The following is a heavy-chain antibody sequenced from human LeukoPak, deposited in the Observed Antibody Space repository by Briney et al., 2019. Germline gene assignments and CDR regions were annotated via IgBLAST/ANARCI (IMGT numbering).Heavy chain of an antibody. D-gene: IGHD2-2*02. V-gene: IGHV3-23*01. CDR1: GLAFSSYG. J-gene: IGHJ4*02. Sequence: GGSLRLSCAASGLAFSSYGMNWVRQAPGKGLEWVSYINDSRTYYADYVKGRFTISRDNSKNTLYLQMNSLRAEDTAVYYCAKFAEPSVVPAAILGSEYYFDYWGQGTLVTVSS. CDR2: INDSRT. CDR3: AKFAEPSVVPAAILGSEYYFDY.